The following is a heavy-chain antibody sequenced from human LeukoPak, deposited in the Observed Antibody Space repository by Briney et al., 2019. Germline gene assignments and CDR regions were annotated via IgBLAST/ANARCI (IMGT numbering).Heavy chain of an antibody. CDR2: IYPGDSDT. D-gene: IGHD2-2*01. V-gene: IGHV5-51*01. J-gene: IGHJ6*03. CDR1: GYRFTSYW. Sequence: GESLKISCKGSGYRFTSYWIGWVRQMPGEGLEWMGIIYPGDSDTRYSPSFQGQVTISADKSISTAYLQWSSLKASDTAMYYCARLPSEYYWYMNVWGKGTTVTVSS. CDR3: ARLPSEYYWYMNV.